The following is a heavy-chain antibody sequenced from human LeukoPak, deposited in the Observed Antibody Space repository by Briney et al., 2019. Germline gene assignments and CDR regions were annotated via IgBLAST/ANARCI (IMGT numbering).Heavy chain of an antibody. CDR2: INPNSGGT. CDR3: AREEIYCSGGSCYSHYYGMDV. V-gene: IGHV1-2*02. Sequence: ASVKVSCNASAYTFTGYYMHWVRQAPGQGLEWMGWINPNSGGTNYAQKFQGRVTMTRDTSISTAYMELSRLRSDDTAVYYCAREEIYCSGGSCYSHYYGMDVWGQGTTVTVSS. CDR1: AYTFTGYY. J-gene: IGHJ6*02. D-gene: IGHD2-15*01.